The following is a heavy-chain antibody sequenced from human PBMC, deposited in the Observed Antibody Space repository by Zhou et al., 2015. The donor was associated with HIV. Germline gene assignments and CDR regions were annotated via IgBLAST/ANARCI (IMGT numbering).Heavy chain of an antibody. CDR2: ISAYNGNT. CDR3: ARARPPPKVGATTGGDY. J-gene: IGHJ4*02. Sequence: QVQLVQSGAEVKKPGASVKVSCKASGYTFTSYGISWVRQAPGQGLEWMGWISAYNGNTNYAQKLQGRVTMTTDTSTSTAYMELRSLRSDDTAVYYCARARPPPKVGATTGGDYWGQGNPGSPVSS. CDR1: GYTFTSYG. D-gene: IGHD1-26*01. V-gene: IGHV1-18*01.